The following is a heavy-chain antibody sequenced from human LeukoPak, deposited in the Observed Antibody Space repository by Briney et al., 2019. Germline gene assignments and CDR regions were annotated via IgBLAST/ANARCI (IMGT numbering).Heavy chain of an antibody. CDR1: GYTFTSNY. Sequence: ASVKVSCKAFGYTFTSNYMHWVRQAPGQGPEWMGVISPSGGSTTYAQKLQGRVTMTTDTSTSTAYMELRSLRSDDTAVYYCARVTGYPGYYFDYWGQGTLVTVSS. D-gene: IGHD6-13*01. V-gene: IGHV1-46*01. J-gene: IGHJ4*02. CDR3: ARVTGYPGYYFDY. CDR2: ISPSGGST.